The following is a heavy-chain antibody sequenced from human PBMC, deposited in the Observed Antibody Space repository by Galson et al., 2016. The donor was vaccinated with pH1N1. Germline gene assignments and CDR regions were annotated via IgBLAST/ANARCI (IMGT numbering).Heavy chain of an antibody. Sequence: TLSLTCSVSGGSAKSSDYYWGWVRQPPGKGLEWIASIYYSGITHHKESLKSRLLISVDTSKNQFSLRLTSGTAADTAVYFCLRHPRFSSRRAVDFDYWGQGIQVIVSS. CDR2: IYYSGIT. CDR3: LRHPRFSSRRAVDFDY. V-gene: IGHV4-39*01. CDR1: GGSAKSSDYY. J-gene: IGHJ4*02.